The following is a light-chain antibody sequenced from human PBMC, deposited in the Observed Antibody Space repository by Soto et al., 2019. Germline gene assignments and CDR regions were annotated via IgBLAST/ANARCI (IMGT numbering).Light chain of an antibody. CDR3: QSYDSSLSGHV. V-gene: IGLV1-40*01. CDR1: SSNIGGYD. Sequence: QSVLTQPPSVSGAPGQRVTFSCTGSSSNIGGYDVHWYQQLPGTAPKLLIYANSNRPSGVPDRFSGSKSGSSVSLAITGLQAEDEAEYYCQSYDSSLSGHVFGPGTKVTVL. CDR2: ANS. J-gene: IGLJ1*01.